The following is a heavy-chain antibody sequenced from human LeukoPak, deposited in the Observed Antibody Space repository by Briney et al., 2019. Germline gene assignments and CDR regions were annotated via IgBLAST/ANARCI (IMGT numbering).Heavy chain of an antibody. J-gene: IGHJ3*02. CDR3: EMSGPHYVFDI. CDR2: IQTGDST. V-gene: IGHV3-66*01. CDR1: GLTVTPSY. D-gene: IGHD3-10*01. Sequence: PGPSLRPSCSASGLTVTPSYMSCVRQAPGKGLEWGSVIQTGDSTNYADSVKGRSTVSRDNSKNTFYLQRNSLRVEDTAVYYCEMSGPHYVFDIWGQGTMVTISS.